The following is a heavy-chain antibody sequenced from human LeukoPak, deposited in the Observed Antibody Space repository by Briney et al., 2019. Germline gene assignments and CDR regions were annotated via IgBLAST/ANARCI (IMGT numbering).Heavy chain of an antibody. D-gene: IGHD3-16*02. J-gene: IGHJ4*02. CDR2: IRSKAKNYAT. CDR1: GFTFSDSA. CDR3: TRQSGDYVWGSYRL. V-gene: IGHV3-73*01. Sequence: GGSLRLSCAASGFTFSDSALHWVRQASGKGREWVGRIRSKAKNYATAYATSVKGRFTISRDDSKNTAYLQMNSLKTEDTAVYYCTRQSGDYVWGSYRLWGQGTLVTVSS.